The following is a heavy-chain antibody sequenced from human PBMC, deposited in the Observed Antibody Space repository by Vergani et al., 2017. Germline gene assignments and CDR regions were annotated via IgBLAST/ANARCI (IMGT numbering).Heavy chain of an antibody. CDR3: ARLRSSWYDAFDI. V-gene: IGHV4-31*01. CDR2: IYYSGST. Sequence: QVQLQQWGAGLLKPSETLSLTCTVSGGSISSGDYYWNWIRQHPGKGLEWIGYIYYSGSTYYNPSLKSLVTISVDTSKNQFSLKLSSVTAADTAVYYCARLRSSWYDAFDIWGQGTMVTVS. CDR1: GGSISSGDYY. D-gene: IGHD6-13*01. J-gene: IGHJ3*02.